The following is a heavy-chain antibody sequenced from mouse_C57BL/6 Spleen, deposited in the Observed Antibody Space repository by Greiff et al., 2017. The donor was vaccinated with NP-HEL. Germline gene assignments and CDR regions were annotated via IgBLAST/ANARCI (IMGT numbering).Heavy chain of an antibody. J-gene: IGHJ4*01. CDR1: GYTFTSYW. D-gene: IGHD2-1*01. CDR2: IDPSDSEP. CDR3: ACYGKRGFYAMDY. V-gene: IGHV1-52*01. Sequence: QVQLQQPGAELVRPGSSVKLSCKASGYTFTSYWMHWVKQRPIQGLEWIGNIDPSDSEPHYNQKFKDKATLTVDKSSSTAYMQLSSLTSEDSAVYYCACYGKRGFYAMDYWGQGTSVTVSS.